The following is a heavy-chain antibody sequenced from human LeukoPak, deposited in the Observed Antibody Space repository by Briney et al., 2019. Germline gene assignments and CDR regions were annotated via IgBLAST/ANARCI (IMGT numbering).Heavy chain of an antibody. CDR3: ARVTGYMVEDYFDY. D-gene: IGHD6-13*01. J-gene: IGHJ4*02. CDR1: GGSISSYY. Sequence: SETLSLTCTVSGGSISSYYWSWIRQPAGKGLEWIGRIYTSGSTNYNPSLKSRVTMSVDTSKNRFSLRLSSVTAVDTAVYYCARVTGYMVEDYFDYWGQGTLVTVSS. CDR2: IYTSGST. V-gene: IGHV4-4*07.